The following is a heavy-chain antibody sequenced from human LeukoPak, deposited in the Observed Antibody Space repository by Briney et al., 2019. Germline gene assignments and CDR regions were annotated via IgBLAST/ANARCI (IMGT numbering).Heavy chain of an antibody. CDR1: GITFSVYG. CDR3: AGGVYGYNAFDY. D-gene: IGHD5/OR15-5a*01. Sequence: GLSLRLSCAASGITFSVYGMSWVRQAPGKGLEWVSHISSGRSVMNYADSVKGRFTISRDNGKNSVYLQMNSLRDEDTAVYYCAGGVYGYNAFDYWGQGTLVSVSS. J-gene: IGHJ4*02. V-gene: IGHV3-48*02. CDR2: ISSGRSVM.